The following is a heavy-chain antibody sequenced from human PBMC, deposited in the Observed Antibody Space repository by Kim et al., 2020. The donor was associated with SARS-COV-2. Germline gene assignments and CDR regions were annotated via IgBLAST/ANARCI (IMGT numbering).Heavy chain of an antibody. CDR3: ARDGGIAAAGNDY. J-gene: IGHJ4*02. V-gene: IGHV4-30-2*05. Sequence: YHPSLKSRVTISVDTSKNQFSLKLSSVTATDTAVYYCARDGGIAAAGNDYWGQGTLVTVSS. D-gene: IGHD6-13*01.